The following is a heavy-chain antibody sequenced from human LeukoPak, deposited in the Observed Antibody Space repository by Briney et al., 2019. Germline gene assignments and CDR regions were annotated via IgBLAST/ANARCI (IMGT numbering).Heavy chain of an antibody. D-gene: IGHD5-18*01. CDR3: ARRGYSYGTR. CDR1: GFTFSSYS. V-gene: IGHV3-48*01. Sequence: GGSLRLSCAASGFTFSSYSMNWVRQAPGKGLEWVSYISSSSSTIYYADSVKGRFTISRDNAKNSLYLQMNSLRAEDTAVYYCARRGYSYGTRWGQGTLVTVSS. J-gene: IGHJ4*02. CDR2: ISSSSSTI.